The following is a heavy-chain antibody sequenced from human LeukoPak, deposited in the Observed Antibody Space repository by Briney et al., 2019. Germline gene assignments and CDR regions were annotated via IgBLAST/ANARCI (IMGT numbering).Heavy chain of an antibody. CDR3: ARRGGPAAIPYYFDY. CDR2: INHSGST. D-gene: IGHD2-2*01. V-gene: IGHV4-34*01. J-gene: IGHJ4*02. Sequence: GSLRLSCLTSGFTFSTNAMSWIRQPPGKGLEWIGEINHSGSTNYNPSLKSRVTISVDTSKNQFSLKLSSVTAADTAVYYCARRGGPAAIPYYFDYWGQGTLVTVSS. CDR1: GFTFSTNA.